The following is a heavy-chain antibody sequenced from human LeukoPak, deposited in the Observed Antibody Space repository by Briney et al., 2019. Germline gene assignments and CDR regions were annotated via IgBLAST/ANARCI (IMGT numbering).Heavy chain of an antibody. CDR3: ARGRDHNKVGY. D-gene: IGHD1-26*01. Sequence: PSETLPLTCTVSGGSISNYFWTWIRQPPGKGLEGLGYIYYSGSTNYNPSLKSRVTISLETSKNHFSLKLSSVTAADTAVYYCARGRDHNKVGYWGQGKLVTVSS. CDR1: GGSISNYF. J-gene: IGHJ4*02. V-gene: IGHV4-59*01. CDR2: IYYSGST.